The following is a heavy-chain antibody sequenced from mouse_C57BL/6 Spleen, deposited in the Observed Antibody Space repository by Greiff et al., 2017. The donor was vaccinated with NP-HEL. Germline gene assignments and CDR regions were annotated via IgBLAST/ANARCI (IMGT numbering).Heavy chain of an antibody. J-gene: IGHJ4*01. V-gene: IGHV1-47*01. Sequence: QVQLQQSGAELAKPGASVKMSCKASGYTFTTYPIEWMKQNHGKSLEWIGNFHPYNDDTKYNEKFKGKATLTVEKSSSTVYLELSRLTSEDSAVYYCARRGGLRQGYAMDYWGQGTSVTVSS. D-gene: IGHD2-4*01. CDR2: FHPYNDDT. CDR3: ARRGGLRQGYAMDY. CDR1: GYTFTTYP.